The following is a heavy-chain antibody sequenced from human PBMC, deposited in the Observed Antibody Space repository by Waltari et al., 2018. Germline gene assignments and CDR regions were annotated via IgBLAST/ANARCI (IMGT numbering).Heavy chain of an antibody. J-gene: IGHJ4*02. CDR3: ARPWPGRAAAAPYYFDS. Sequence: QVQLVQSGTEVKKPGASVTVSCKASGYAFTGYYLHWVRQAPGQGLEWMGWINPDGGDTNCTQKFQGRVTMTRDTSINTAYMQLSGLRSDDTAVYYCARPWPGRAAAAPYYFDSWGQGTMAIVSS. CDR2: INPDGGDT. CDR1: GYAFTGYY. V-gene: IGHV1-2*02. D-gene: IGHD6-13*01.